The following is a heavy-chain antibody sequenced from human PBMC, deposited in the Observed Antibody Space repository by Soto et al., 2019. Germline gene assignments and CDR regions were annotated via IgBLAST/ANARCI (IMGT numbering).Heavy chain of an antibody. Sequence: ASVKVSCKASGYTFTSYDINWVRQATGQGLEWMGWMNPNSGNTGYAQKFQGRVTMTRNTSISTAYMELSSLRSEDTAVYYCARGGRTTVTTYYYYGMDVWGQGTTVTVS. CDR1: GYTFTSYD. V-gene: IGHV1-8*01. CDR3: ARGGRTTVTTYYYYGMDV. CDR2: MNPNSGNT. J-gene: IGHJ6*02. D-gene: IGHD4-17*01.